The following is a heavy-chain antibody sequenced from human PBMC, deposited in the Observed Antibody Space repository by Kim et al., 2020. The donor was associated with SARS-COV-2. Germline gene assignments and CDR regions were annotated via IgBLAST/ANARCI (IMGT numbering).Heavy chain of an antibody. D-gene: IGHD3-22*01. CDR1: GGSISSSSYY. J-gene: IGHJ2*01. CDR3: ARHPSITMIVIAWYFDL. V-gene: IGHV4-39*01. Sequence: SQTLSLTCTVSGGSISSSSYYWGWIRQPPGKGLEWIGSIYYSGSTYYNPSLKSRVTISVATSKNQFSLKLSSVTAADTAVYYCARHPSITMIVIAWYFDLWGRGTLVTVSS. CDR2: IYYSGST.